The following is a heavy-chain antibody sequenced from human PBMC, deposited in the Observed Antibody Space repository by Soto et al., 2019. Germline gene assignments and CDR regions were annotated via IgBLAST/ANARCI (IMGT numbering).Heavy chain of an antibody. CDR3: AKDHMATTPLFAY. J-gene: IGHJ4*02. D-gene: IGHD5-12*01. V-gene: IGHV3-30*18. Sequence: QVQLVESGGGVVQPGRSLRLSCAASGFTFSSYGMHWVRQAPGKGLEWVAVISYDGSNKYYADSVKGRFTISRDNSKNTLYLQMNSLRAEDTAVYYCAKDHMATTPLFAYWRQGTLVTVSS. CDR1: GFTFSSYG. CDR2: ISYDGSNK.